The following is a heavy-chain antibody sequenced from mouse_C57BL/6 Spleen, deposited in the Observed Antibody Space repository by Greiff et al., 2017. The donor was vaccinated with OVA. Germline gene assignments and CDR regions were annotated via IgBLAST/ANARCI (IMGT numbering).Heavy chain of an antibody. CDR2: IYPRSGNT. CDR3: AREGDYPGYFDV. Sequence: VQLQQSGAELARPGASVKLSCKASGYTLTSYGISWVKQRTGQGLEWIGEIYPRSGNTYYNEKFKGKATLTADKSSSTAYMELRSLTSEDSAVYFCAREGDYPGYFDVWGTGTTVTVSS. D-gene: IGHD2-4*01. V-gene: IGHV1-81*01. J-gene: IGHJ1*03. CDR1: GYTLTSYG.